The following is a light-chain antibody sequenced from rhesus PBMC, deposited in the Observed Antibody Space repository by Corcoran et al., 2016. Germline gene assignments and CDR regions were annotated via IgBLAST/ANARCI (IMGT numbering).Light chain of an antibody. CDR1: QGIRNW. Sequence: DIQMTQSPSSLSASVGDKVTITCHASQGIRNWLAWYQQKPGKAPKPLISAASSLKSGDPSRFSGSGSGTDYTLTISSLQPEGFATYYCQRYDDLPLTFGGGTKGEIK. CDR2: AAS. V-gene: IGKV1-19*01. J-gene: IGKJ4*01. CDR3: QRYDDLPLT.